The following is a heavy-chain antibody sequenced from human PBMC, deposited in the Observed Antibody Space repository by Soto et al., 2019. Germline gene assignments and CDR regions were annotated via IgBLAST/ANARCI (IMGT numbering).Heavy chain of an antibody. CDR2: INAGNGNT. CDR1: GYAFTSYA. CDR3: ARSIVEVTALDY. J-gene: IGHJ4*02. V-gene: IGHV1-3*05. D-gene: IGHD2-21*02. Sequence: QVQLVQSGAEEKKPGASVKVSCKASGYAFTSYAMHWVRQAPGQRLEWMGWINAGNGNTKYSQKFQGRVTITRDTSASTAYMELCSLRSEDTAVYYCARSIVEVTALDYWGQGTLVTVSS.